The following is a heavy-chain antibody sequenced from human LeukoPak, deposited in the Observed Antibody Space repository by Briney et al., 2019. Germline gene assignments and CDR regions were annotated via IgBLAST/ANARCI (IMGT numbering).Heavy chain of an antibody. CDR2: IYYTGST. CDR3: ARHGIRGYYYPPFDY. J-gene: IGHJ4*02. CDR1: GGSISSSSYY. Sequence: SETLSLTCTVSGGSISSSSYYWGWIRQPPGKGLEWIGSIYYTGSTYYNPSLKSRVTISVDTSKNQFSLKLSSVTAADTAVYYCARHGIRGYYYPPFDYWGQGTLVTVSS. V-gene: IGHV4-39*01. D-gene: IGHD3-22*01.